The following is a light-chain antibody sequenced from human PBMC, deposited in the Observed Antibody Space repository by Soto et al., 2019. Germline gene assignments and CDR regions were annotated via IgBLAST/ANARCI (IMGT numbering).Light chain of an antibody. J-gene: IGKJ2*03. CDR1: QSISNW. V-gene: IGKV1-5*03. Sequence: DIQMTQSPSTLSTSVGDRVTITCRASQSISNWLAWYQQKPGKAPKLLIYKASTLESGVPSRFSGSGSGTEFTLTISSLQTDDFATYYCQQYKSYASSFGKGTKLEIK. CDR2: KAS. CDR3: QQYKSYASS.